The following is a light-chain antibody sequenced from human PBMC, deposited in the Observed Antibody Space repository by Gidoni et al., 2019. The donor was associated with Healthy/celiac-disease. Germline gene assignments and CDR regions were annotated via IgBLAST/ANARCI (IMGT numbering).Light chain of an antibody. CDR1: QSVSSY. CDR3: QQRSNWPLT. Sequence: EIVVTQSPATLSLSPGERATLSCRASQSVSSYLAWYQQKPGQAPRLLIYDASNRATGIPARFSGSGSGTDFTLTISSLAPEAFAVYYCQQRSNWPLTFGGXAKVEIK. CDR2: DAS. J-gene: IGKJ4*01. V-gene: IGKV3-11*01.